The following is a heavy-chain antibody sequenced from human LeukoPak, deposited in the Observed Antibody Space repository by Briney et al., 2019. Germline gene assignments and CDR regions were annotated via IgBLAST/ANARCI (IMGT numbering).Heavy chain of an antibody. CDR1: GFTFSSYD. CDR2: ISTSSRTI. V-gene: IGHV3-48*01. Sequence: GGSLRLSCAGSGFTFSSYDMNWVRQAPGKGLEWLAYISTSSRTIYYADSVKGRFTISRDNAKNSLYLQMNSLRAEDTAVYYCASTKKGYWGQGTLVTVSS. J-gene: IGHJ4*02. CDR3: ASTKKGY.